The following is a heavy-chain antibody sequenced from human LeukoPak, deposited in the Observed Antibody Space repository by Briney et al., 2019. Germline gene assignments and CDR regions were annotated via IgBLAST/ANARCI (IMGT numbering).Heavy chain of an antibody. Sequence: SSETLSLTCTVSGGSISSSSYYWGWIRQPPGKGLEWIGRIYYSGSTHYNPSLKSRVTISVDTSKNQFSLKLSPVSAADTAVYYCARQLRGGGSYKVRYYGMDVWGQGTTVTVSS. V-gene: IGHV4-39*01. CDR2: IYYSGST. CDR3: ARQLRGGGSYKVRYYGMDV. CDR1: GGSISSSSYY. D-gene: IGHD1-26*01. J-gene: IGHJ6*02.